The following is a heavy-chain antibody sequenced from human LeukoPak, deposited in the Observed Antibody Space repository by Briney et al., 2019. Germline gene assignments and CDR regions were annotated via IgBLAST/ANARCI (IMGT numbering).Heavy chain of an antibody. Sequence: SVKVSCKASGGTFSSYAISWVRQAPGQGLEWMGGIIPIFGTANYAQKFQGRVTITADESTSTAYMELSSLRSEDTAVYYCARGKYSSSYLDYWGQGTLVAVSS. CDR3: ARGKYSSSYLDY. CDR2: IIPIFGTA. CDR1: GGTFSSYA. D-gene: IGHD6-6*01. V-gene: IGHV1-69*13. J-gene: IGHJ4*02.